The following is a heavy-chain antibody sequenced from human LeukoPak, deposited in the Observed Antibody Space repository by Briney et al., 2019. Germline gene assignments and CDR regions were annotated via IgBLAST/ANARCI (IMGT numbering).Heavy chain of an antibody. D-gene: IGHD3-10*01. J-gene: IGHJ4*02. CDR2: IYHSGST. CDR3: ARAYYGSGSYYWPFDY. V-gene: IGHV4-30-2*01. CDR1: GGSISSGGYY. Sequence: KPSETLSLTCTVSGGSISSGGYYWSWIRQHPGKGLEWIGYIYHSGSTYYNPSLKSRVTISVDRSKNQFSLKLSSVTAADTAVYYCARAYYGSGSYYWPFDYWGQGTLVTVSS.